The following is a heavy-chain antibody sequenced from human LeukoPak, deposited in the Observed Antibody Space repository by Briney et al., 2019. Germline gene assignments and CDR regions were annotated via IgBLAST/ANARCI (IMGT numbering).Heavy chain of an antibody. J-gene: IGHJ4*02. V-gene: IGHV3-30*18. Sequence: GGSLRLSCAASGFTFSSYGMHWVRQAPGKGLEWVAVISYDGSNKYYVDSVKGRFTISRDNSKNTLYLQMNSLRAEDTAVYYCAKDRGGIIVVVPAALEFYFDYWGQGTLVTVSS. CDR3: AKDRGGIIVVVPAALEFYFDY. CDR1: GFTFSSYG. CDR2: ISYDGSNK. D-gene: IGHD2-2*01.